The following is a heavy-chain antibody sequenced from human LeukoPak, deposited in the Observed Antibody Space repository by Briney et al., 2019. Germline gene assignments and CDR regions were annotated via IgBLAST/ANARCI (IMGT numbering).Heavy chain of an antibody. CDR1: GFTFSSYA. CDR3: ASPVRDRYCSGGSCYSPFDF. V-gene: IGHV3-23*01. J-gene: IGHJ4*02. D-gene: IGHD2-15*01. Sequence: GGSLRLSCAASGFTFSSYAMSWVRQAPGKGLEWVSAISGSGGSTYYADSVKGRFTISRDNSKNTLYLQMNSLRAEDTAVYYCASPVRDRYCSGGSCYSPFDFWGQGNLVTVSS. CDR2: ISGSGGST.